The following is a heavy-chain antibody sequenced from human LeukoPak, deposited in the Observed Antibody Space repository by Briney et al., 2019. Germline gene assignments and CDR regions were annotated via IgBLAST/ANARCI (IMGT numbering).Heavy chain of an antibody. CDR2: IYYSGST. V-gene: IGHV4-39*01. CDR1: GGSISSSSYY. D-gene: IGHD5-18*01. CDR3: AIPRRGYSYGPIDY. Sequence: PSETLSLTCTVSGGSISSSSYYWGWIRQPPGKGLEWIGSIYYSGSTYYNPSLKSRVTISVDTSKNQFSLKLSSVTAADTAVYYCAIPRRGYSYGPIDYWGQGTLVTVSS. J-gene: IGHJ4*02.